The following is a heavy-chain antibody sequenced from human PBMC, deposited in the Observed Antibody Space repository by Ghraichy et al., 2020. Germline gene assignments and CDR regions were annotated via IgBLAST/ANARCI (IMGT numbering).Heavy chain of an antibody. J-gene: IGHJ3*02. V-gene: IGHV3-23*01. Sequence: GGSLRLSCAVSEFTFDGYPMTWVRQAPGKGLEWVSTLGADGRSTFYADSVKGRFTISRDNSKNTLYLQMNSLRAEDTAVYYCAKPRDGYCSSTSCFDAFDIWGQGTMVTVSS. CDR1: EFTFDGYP. CDR2: LGADGRST. CDR3: AKPRDGYCSSTSCFDAFDI. D-gene: IGHD2-2*03.